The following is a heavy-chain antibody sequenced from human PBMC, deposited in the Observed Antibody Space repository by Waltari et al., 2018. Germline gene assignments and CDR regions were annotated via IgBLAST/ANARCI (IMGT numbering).Heavy chain of an antibody. D-gene: IGHD7-27*01. Sequence: EVQMVESGGGSVKPGDSLRLSCVASGFGFTAAWLTWVRQAPGKGLEWVGRIKSQNDGATTDFAASVRGRFSISRDDSQNMVFLQMNSLRVEDIALYYCTTLDAPWGGWGHGTLVTVSS. CDR3: TTLDAPWGG. J-gene: IGHJ4*01. CDR1: GFGFTAAW. CDR2: IKSQNDGATT. V-gene: IGHV3-15*01.